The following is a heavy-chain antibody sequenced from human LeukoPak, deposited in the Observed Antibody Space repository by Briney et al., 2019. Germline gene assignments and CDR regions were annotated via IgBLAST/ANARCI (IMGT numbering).Heavy chain of an antibody. CDR1: GYTFSSYW. Sequence: QAGGSLRLYCAASGYTFSSYWMSWVRQTPGKGLEWVANIKEDGSEKHYVDFVQGRFTIYRDSAKNSLYLQMNSLRAEDTAVYYCARGSWFGGLLSHPFDYWGQGTLVSV. CDR3: ARGSWFGGLLSHPFDY. J-gene: IGHJ4*02. D-gene: IGHD3-10*01. V-gene: IGHV3-7*01. CDR2: IKEDGSEK.